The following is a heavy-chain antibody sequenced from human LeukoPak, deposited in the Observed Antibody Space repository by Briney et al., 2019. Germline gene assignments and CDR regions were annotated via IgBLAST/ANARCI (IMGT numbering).Heavy chain of an antibody. CDR2: IYHSGST. CDR3: ARNRSLTTTPGFDH. V-gene: IGHV4-38-2*01. CDR1: GYSIRSGDY. Sequence: SETLSLTCAVSGYSIRSGDYWGWIRQSPGKGLEWIGSIYHSGSTRYNPSLKSRVTISVDTSKNQFSLMLSSVTAADTAVYFCARNRSLTTTPGFDHWGQGTLVTVSS. D-gene: IGHD4-11*01. J-gene: IGHJ4*02.